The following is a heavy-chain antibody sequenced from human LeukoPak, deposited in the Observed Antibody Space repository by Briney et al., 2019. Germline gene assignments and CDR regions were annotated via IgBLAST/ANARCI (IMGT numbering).Heavy chain of an antibody. CDR3: ANGGLRWSGSDRGDY. V-gene: IGHV3-23*01. D-gene: IGHD3-3*01. J-gene: IGHJ4*02. CDR2: ISGSGGST. Sequence: PGGSLRLSCAASGFTFNNYAMSWVRQAPGKGLEWVSAISGSGGSTYYADSVKGRFTISRDNSKNTLYLQMNSLRAEDTAVYYCANGGLRWSGSDRGDYWGQGTLVTVSS. CDR1: GFTFNNYA.